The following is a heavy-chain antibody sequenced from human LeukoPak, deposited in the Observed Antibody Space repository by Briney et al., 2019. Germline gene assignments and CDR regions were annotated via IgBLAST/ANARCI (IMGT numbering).Heavy chain of an antibody. CDR1: GFTFSSYE. Sequence: PGRSLRLSLAASGFTFSSYEMNSVRQAPGKGLEWVSYISSSGSTIYYADSVKGRFTISRDHAKNSLYLQMNSLRAEDTAVYYCARDVGSSGWYTFDYWGQGTLVTVSS. J-gene: IGHJ4*02. V-gene: IGHV3-48*03. D-gene: IGHD6-19*01. CDR3: ARDVGSSGWYTFDY. CDR2: ISSSGSTI.